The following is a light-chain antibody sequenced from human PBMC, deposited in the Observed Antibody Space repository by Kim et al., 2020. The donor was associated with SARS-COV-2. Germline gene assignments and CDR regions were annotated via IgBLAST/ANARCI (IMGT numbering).Light chain of an antibody. CDR1: QSVSSSY. J-gene: IGKJ1*01. V-gene: IGKV3-20*01. CDR3: QQYGSSPPWT. Sequence: SRGESATLSCRASQSVSSSYLAWYQQKPGQAPRLLIYGASSRATGIPDRFSGSGSGTDFTLTISRLEPEDFAVYYCQQYGSSPPWTFGQGTKLEI. CDR2: GAS.